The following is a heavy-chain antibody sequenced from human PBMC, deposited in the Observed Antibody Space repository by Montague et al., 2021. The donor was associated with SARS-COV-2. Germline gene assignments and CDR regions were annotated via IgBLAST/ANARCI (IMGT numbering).Heavy chain of an antibody. V-gene: IGHV4-59*02. CDR3: ARDRPPYYYDNSGHFLHGWFDP. CDR1: GGSVSSYY. D-gene: IGHD3-22*01. Sequence: SETLSLTCSVSGGSVSSYYLNWIRRTPGQGLEWIGNIYYSGSTNYNPSLKSRVTISVDTSKNQFSLKLSSVTAADTAVYYCARDRPPYYYDNSGHFLHGWFDPWGQGTLVTVSS. CDR2: IYYSGST. J-gene: IGHJ5*02.